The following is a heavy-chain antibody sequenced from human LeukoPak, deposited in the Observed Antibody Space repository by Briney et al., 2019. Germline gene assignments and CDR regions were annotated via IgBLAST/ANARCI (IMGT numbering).Heavy chain of an antibody. D-gene: IGHD5/OR15-5a*01. Sequence: GGSLRLSCAASGFAFTVHAMSWVRQAPGKGLEWVATIGSADDLHYADSVKGRFTISRDDPQHTLYLQMNSLRAEDAAIYYCAKDATPGNSVYDHFDNWGQGTLVTVSS. CDR3: AKDATPGNSVYDHFDN. CDR1: GFAFTVHA. CDR2: IGSADDL. V-gene: IGHV3-23*01. J-gene: IGHJ4*02.